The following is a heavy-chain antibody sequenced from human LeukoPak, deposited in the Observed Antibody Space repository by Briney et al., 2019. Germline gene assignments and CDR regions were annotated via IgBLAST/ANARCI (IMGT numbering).Heavy chain of an antibody. D-gene: IGHD2-21*02. CDR3: VAGDWGARDSFDL. V-gene: IGHV3-20*04. CDR2: INWSGGST. CDR1: GFAFDEHG. Sequence: GGSLRLSCTASGFAFDEHGMSWVRQVPGKGLEWVSGINWSGGSTGYADPLRGRFTISRDNAKNSFFLQMSSLRAEDTSVYYCVAGDWGARDSFDLWGRGTMVTVSS. J-gene: IGHJ3*01.